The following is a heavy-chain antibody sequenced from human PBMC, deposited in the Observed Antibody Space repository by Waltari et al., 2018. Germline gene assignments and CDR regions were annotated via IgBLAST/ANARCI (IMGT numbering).Heavy chain of an antibody. D-gene: IGHD1-26*01. J-gene: IGHJ4*02. CDR2: IWFDGSNK. V-gene: IGHV3-33*06. CDR3: AKVYSGSYRYYYDY. Sequence: GLEWVAAIWFDGSNKYYADSVKGRFTISRDNSKNTQYLQMNSLRAEDTAVYYCAKVYSGSYRYYYDYWGQGTLVTVSS.